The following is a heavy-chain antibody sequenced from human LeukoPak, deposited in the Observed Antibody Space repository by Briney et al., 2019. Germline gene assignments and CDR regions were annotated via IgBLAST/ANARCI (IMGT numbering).Heavy chain of an antibody. D-gene: IGHD2/OR15-2a*01. CDR3: ARDRNNYYFDY. J-gene: IGHJ4*02. Sequence: GGSLRLSCAASGFTFDDSVMSWVRQAPGKGLEWVSGINWNGGSTGYADSVKGRFTISRDNAKNSLYLQMNSLRAEDTAAYYCARDRNNYYFDYWGQGTLVTVSS. CDR2: INWNGGST. V-gene: IGHV3-20*04. CDR1: GFTFDDSV.